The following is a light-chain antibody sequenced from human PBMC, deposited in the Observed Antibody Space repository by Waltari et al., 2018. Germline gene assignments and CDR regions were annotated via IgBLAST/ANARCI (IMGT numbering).Light chain of an antibody. CDR2: EFT. V-gene: IGLV2-8*01. J-gene: IGLJ3*02. Sequence: QSALTQPPSASGSPGQSVTISCTGTSSDVGGFNYVSWYQQNPGKVPTLMIYEFTRRPAGVPDRFSGSKSGNTASLTVSGLQTEDEADYYCSSYAGGSWVFGGGTKLTVL. CDR1: SSDVGGFNY. CDR3: SSYAGGSWV.